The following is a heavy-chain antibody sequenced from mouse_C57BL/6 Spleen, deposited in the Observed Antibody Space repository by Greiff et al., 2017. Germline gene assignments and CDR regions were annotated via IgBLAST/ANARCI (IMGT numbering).Heavy chain of an antibody. J-gene: IGHJ3*01. CDR2: INPSTGGT. CDR1: GYSFTGYY. D-gene: IGHD2-4*01. Sequence: VQLQQSGPELVKPGASVKISCKASGYSFTGYYMNWVKQSPEKSLEWIGEINPSTGGTTYNQKFKAKATLTVDKSSSTAYMQLKSLTSEDSAVYYCARDDYDSFAYWGQGTLVTVSA. V-gene: IGHV1-42*01. CDR3: ARDDYDSFAY.